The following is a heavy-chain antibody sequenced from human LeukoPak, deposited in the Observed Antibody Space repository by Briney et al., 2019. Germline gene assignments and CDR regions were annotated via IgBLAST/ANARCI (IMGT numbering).Heavy chain of an antibody. V-gene: IGHV3-48*04. CDR3: ARDGWFGESLHWFDP. Sequence: PGGSLRLSCAASGFAFSSNWMHWVRQAPGKGLEWVSYISSSGSTIYYADSVKGRFTISRDNAKNSLYLQMNSLRAEDTAVYYCARDGWFGESLHWFDPWGQGTLVTVSS. D-gene: IGHD3-10*01. J-gene: IGHJ5*02. CDR1: GFAFSSNW. CDR2: ISSSGSTI.